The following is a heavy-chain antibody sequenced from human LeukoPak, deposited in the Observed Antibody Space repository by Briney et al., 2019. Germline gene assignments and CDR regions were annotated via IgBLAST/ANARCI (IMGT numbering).Heavy chain of an antibody. CDR1: GITLSNYG. J-gene: IGHJ4*02. CDR2: ISDSGGRT. CDR3: AKRGVVIRVILVGFHKEAYYFDS. Sequence: QPGGSLRLSCAVSGITLSNYGMSWVRQAPGKGLKWVAGISDSGGRTNYADSVKGRFTISRDNPKNTLYLQMNSLRAEDTAVYFCAKRGVVIRVILVGFHKEAYYFDSWGQGALVTVSS. V-gene: IGHV3-23*01. D-gene: IGHD3-22*01.